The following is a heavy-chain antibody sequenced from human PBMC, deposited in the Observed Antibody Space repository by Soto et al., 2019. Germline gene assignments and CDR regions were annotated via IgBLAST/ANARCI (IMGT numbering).Heavy chain of an antibody. J-gene: IGHJ4*02. V-gene: IGHV5-51*01. D-gene: IGHD2-15*01. Sequence: GASLKISCKASGYIFIDYWIGWVRQMPGKGLEWMGIVYPRDSDTRYSPSFQGQVTISADRSTGTAFLQWRSLKASDTALYYCARPPLPGYSIHFNSWGQGTLVTVSS. CDR1: GYIFIDYW. CDR2: VYPRDSDT. CDR3: ARPPLPGYSIHFNS.